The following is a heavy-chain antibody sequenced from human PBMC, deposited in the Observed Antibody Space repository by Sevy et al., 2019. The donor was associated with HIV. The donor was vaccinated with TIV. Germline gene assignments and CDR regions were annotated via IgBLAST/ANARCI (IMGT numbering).Heavy chain of an antibody. V-gene: IGHV1-8*01. Sequence: ASVKVSCKASGYTFTSYDINWVRQATGQGLEWMGWMNPNSGNTGYAQKFQGRVTMTRNTSISTAYMELSSLRSEDTAVYYCTTSRSGSYYVGAFHIWGQGTMVTVSS. CDR2: MNPNSGNT. D-gene: IGHD1-26*01. J-gene: IGHJ3*02. CDR3: TTSRSGSYYVGAFHI. CDR1: GYTFTSYD.